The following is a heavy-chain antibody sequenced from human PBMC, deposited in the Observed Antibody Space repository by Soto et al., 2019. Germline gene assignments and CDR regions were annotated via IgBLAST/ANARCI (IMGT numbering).Heavy chain of an antibody. J-gene: IGHJ4*02. CDR3: ARGPQGFCSMTSCSFDS. D-gene: IGHD2-2*01. Sequence: EVQLVESGGGLVQPGGSLRLSCAVSGFTFGTYWMSWVRQAPGKGLEWVANIKKDGSEKYYVDSVKGRFTISRDNAKNSLYLQMNSLRAEDTAVYYCARGPQGFCSMTSCSFDSWGQGTLVTVSS. CDR1: GFTFGTYW. CDR2: IKKDGSEK. V-gene: IGHV3-7*01.